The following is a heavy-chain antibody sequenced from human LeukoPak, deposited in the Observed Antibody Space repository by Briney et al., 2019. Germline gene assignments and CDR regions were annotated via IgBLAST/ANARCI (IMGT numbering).Heavy chain of an antibody. Sequence: GESLKISCKGSGYSFTSYWIGWVRQMPGKGLEWRGIIYPGDSDTRYSPSFQGQVTISADKSISTAYLQWSSLKASDTAMYYCARLDCSGGSCYGGSGYYYYYMDVWGKGTTVTVSS. V-gene: IGHV5-51*01. CDR2: IYPGDSDT. J-gene: IGHJ6*03. CDR3: ARLDCSGGSCYGGSGYYYYYMDV. D-gene: IGHD2-15*01. CDR1: GYSFTSYW.